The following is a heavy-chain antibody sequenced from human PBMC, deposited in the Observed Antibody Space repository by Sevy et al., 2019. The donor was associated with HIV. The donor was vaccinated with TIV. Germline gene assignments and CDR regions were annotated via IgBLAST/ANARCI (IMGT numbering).Heavy chain of an antibody. D-gene: IGHD3-22*01. J-gene: IGHJ6*02. V-gene: IGHV3-30*18. CDR2: ISFDGDTK. CDR1: GFSFRNFG. Sequence: GGSLRLSCAASGFSFRNFGMHWVRQAPGKGLEGLALISFDGDTKYYGDSVKGRFTISRDNSKNTLYLQMNSLRVEDTAVYYCAKRGGHDTSGYVSYYYYGMDVWGQGTTVTVSS. CDR3: AKRGGHDTSGYVSYYYYGMDV.